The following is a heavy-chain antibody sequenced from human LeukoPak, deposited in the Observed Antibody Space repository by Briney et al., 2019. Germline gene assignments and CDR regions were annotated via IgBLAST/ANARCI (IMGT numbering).Heavy chain of an antibody. Sequence: SVKVSCKASGGTFSSYAISWVRQAPGQGLEWMGRIIPILGIANYAQKFQGRVTITADKSTSTAYMELSSLRSDDTAVYYCARDAYDRSGYYGYWGQGTLVTVSS. CDR3: ARDAYDRSGYYGY. CDR2: IIPILGIA. J-gene: IGHJ4*02. V-gene: IGHV1-69*04. D-gene: IGHD3-22*01. CDR1: GGTFSSYA.